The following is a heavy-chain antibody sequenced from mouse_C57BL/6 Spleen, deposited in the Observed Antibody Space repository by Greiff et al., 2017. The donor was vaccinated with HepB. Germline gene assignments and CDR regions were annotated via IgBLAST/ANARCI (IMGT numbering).Heavy chain of an antibody. V-gene: IGHV3-6*01. CDR2: ISYDGSN. CDR3: ARWSNSPYWYFDV. D-gene: IGHD2-5*01. J-gene: IGHJ1*03. Sequence: DVQLQESGPGLVKPSQSLSLTCSVTGYSIPSGYYWNWIRQFPGNKLEWMGYISYDGSNNYNPSLKNRIAITRDTSKNQFFLKLNSVTTEDTATYYCARWSNSPYWYFDVWGTGTTVTVSS. CDR1: GYSIPSGYY.